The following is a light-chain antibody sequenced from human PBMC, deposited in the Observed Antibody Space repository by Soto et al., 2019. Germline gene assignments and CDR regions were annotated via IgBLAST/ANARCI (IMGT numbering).Light chain of an antibody. J-gene: IGLJ2*01. Sequence: QSVLTQPPSVSAAPGQKVTISCSGTSSNIGRNYVAWYQQLPGTAPKLLIYDNDKRPSGIPDRLSGSKSGTSATLGITGLQTGDEADYYCGTWDSSLSDAVVFGEGTKVTVL. CDR2: DND. CDR1: SSNIGRNY. CDR3: GTWDSSLSDAVV. V-gene: IGLV1-51*01.